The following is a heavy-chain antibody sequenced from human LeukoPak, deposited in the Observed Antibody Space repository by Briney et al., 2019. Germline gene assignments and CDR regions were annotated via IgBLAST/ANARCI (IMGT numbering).Heavy chain of an antibody. D-gene: IGHD3-16*02. CDR2: IYHSGST. V-gene: IGHV4-30-2*01. Sequence: SETLSLTCTVSGDSISSGGYYWGWIRQPPGKGLEWIGNIYHSGSTYYNPSLKSRVTISVDRSKSQFSLKLSSVTAADTAVYYCARVLGYPYYFDYWGQGTLVTVSS. CDR1: GDSISSGGYY. J-gene: IGHJ4*02. CDR3: ARVLGYPYYFDY.